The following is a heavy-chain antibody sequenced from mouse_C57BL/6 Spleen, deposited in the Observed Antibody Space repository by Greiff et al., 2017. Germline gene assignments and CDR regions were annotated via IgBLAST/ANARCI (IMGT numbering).Heavy chain of an antibody. CDR2: ISSGSSTI. J-gene: IGHJ1*03. CDR1: GFTFSDYG. V-gene: IGHV5-17*01. CDR3: ARRDSNEYVDV. D-gene: IGHD2-5*01. Sequence: EVMLVESGGGLVQPGGSLKLSCAASGFTFSDYGLHWVRQAPERGLEWVAYISSGSSTIYYADTVKGRFTISRDDAKNTLFLQMTSLRSEDTAMYYCARRDSNEYVDVWGTGTTVTVSS.